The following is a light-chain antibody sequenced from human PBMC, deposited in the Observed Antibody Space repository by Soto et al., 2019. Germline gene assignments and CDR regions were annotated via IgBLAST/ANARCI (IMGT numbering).Light chain of an antibody. V-gene: IGKV1-39*01. CDR3: QQVYVYPST. Sequence: DIQMTQSPSSLSASVGDRVNITCRASQSISSYLNWYQQKPGKAPKLLIYAASTLQSGVPSRFTGSGSGTDFTLSISSLQPEDFATYYCQQVYVYPSTFGGGTKVEIK. J-gene: IGKJ4*01. CDR2: AAS. CDR1: QSISSY.